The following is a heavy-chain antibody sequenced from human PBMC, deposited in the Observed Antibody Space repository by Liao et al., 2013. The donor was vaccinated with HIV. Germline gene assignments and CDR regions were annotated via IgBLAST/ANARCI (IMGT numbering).Heavy chain of an antibody. CDR2: IYTSGNT. CDR3: ARDAYFDWDNWFDP. Sequence: QIRLQESGPGLVRPSQTLTLTCSISGESVIAGTNYWAWVRQTAGGQLEWIGRIYTSGNTNYSPSLKSRVTISVDTSKIQFSLKLSSVTAADTAVYYCARDAYFDWDNWFDPWGQGTLVTVSS. J-gene: IGHJ5*02. V-gene: IGHV4-61*02. D-gene: IGHD3-9*01. CDR1: GESVIAGTNY.